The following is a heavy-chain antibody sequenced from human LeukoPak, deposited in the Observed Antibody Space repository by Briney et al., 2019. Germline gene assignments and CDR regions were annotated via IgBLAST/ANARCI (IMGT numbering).Heavy chain of an antibody. V-gene: IGHV3-48*03. CDR1: GFTFSSYE. CDR3: ARCEGASGAFDI. CDR2: ISSSGSTI. Sequence: EGSLTLSCAASGFTFSSYEMNWVRQAPGKGLEWVSYISSSGSTIYYADSVKGRFTISRDNAKNSLYLQMNSLRAEDTAVYYCARCEGASGAFDIWGQGTMVTVSS. D-gene: IGHD4/OR15-4a*01. J-gene: IGHJ3*02.